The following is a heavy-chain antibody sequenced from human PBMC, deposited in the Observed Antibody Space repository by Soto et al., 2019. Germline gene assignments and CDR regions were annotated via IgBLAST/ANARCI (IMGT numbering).Heavy chain of an antibody. CDR1: GGTFSSYA. D-gene: IGHD2-2*01. V-gene: IGHV1-69*13. CDR3: ARVPSPHCSSTSCYLYGMDV. CDR2: IIPIFGTA. J-gene: IGHJ6*02. Sequence: SVKVSCKASGGTFSSYAISWVRQAPGQGLEWMGGIIPIFGTANYAQKFQGRVTITADESTSTAYMELSSLRSEDTAVYYCARVPSPHCSSTSCYLYGMDVWGQGTTVTVSS.